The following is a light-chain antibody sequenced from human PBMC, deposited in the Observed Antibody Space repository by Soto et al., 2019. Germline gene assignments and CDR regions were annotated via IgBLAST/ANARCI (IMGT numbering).Light chain of an antibody. J-gene: IGLJ1*01. CDR3: SSYAGSNNPYV. V-gene: IGLV2-8*01. CDR2: EVT. Sequence: QSALTXPPSASGSPGQPVTISCTGTSGDIGGYDYVSWYQQHPGKAPKLMIYEVTKRPLGVPDRFSGSKSGNTASLTVSGLQAEDEADYYCSSYAGSNNPYVFGTGTKVTVL. CDR1: SGDIGGYDY.